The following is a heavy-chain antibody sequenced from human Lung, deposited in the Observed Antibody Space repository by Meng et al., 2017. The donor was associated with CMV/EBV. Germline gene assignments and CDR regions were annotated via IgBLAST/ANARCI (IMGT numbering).Heavy chain of an antibody. D-gene: IGHD3-16*01. CDR3: ARGRAQIGWFDP. CDR2: VFYTGTT. J-gene: IGHJ5*02. V-gene: IGHV4-59*01. CDR1: GGSTNSYY. Sequence: LSLTCTVSGGSTNSYYWTWIRQAPGKGLEWIGYVFYTGTTKYNPSHKSRVTMSLYTSKSHFSLKLTSVTAADTAIYYCARGRAQIGWFDPWGQGTLVTVSS.